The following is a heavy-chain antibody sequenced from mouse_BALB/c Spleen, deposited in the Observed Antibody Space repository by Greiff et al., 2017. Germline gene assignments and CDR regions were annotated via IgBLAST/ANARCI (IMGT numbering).Heavy chain of an antibody. CDR2: IDPENGDT. CDR1: GFNIKDYY. CDR3: NARFITTVVDY. D-gene: IGHD1-1*01. Sequence: DVQLQESGAELVRSGASVKLSCTASGFNIKDYYMHWVQQRPEQGLEWIGWIDPENGDTDYAPKFQGQATMTADTSSNTAYLQLSSLTSEDTADYYCNARFITTVVDYWGQGTTLTVSA. V-gene: IGHV14-4*02. J-gene: IGHJ2*01.